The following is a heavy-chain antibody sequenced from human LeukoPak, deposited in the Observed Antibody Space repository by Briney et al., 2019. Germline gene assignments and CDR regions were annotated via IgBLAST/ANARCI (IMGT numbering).Heavy chain of an antibody. Sequence: GGSLRLSCAASGSTFGSYAMSWVRQAPGKGLEWVSAISGSGGSTYYADSVKGRFTISRDNSKNTLYLQMNSLRAEDTAVYYCAKEGSVEMATITLDYWGQGTLVTVSS. CDR3: AKEGSVEMATITLDY. CDR2: ISGSGGST. CDR1: GSTFGSYA. V-gene: IGHV3-23*01. J-gene: IGHJ4*02. D-gene: IGHD5-24*01.